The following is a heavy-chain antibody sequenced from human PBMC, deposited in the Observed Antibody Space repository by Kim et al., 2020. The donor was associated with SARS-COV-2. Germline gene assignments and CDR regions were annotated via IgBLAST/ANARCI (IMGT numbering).Heavy chain of an antibody. Sequence: SETLSLTCTVSGGSISSSSYYWGWIRQPPGKGLEWIGCIYYSGSTYYNPSLKSRVTISVDTSKNQFSLKLSSVTAADTAVYYCARLQLRRMTIFGVVEKGNWCDPWGQGTLVTVSS. CDR2: IYYSGST. CDR3: ARLQLRRMTIFGVVEKGNWCDP. J-gene: IGHJ5*02. CDR1: GGSISSSSYY. V-gene: IGHV4-39*01. D-gene: IGHD3-3*01.